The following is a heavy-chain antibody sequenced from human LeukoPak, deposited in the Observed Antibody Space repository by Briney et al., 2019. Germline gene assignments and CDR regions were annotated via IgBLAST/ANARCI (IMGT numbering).Heavy chain of an antibody. Sequence: GGSVRLSCAASGFTFSDYYMSWIRQAPGKGLEGVSDISSRCSTRYYPDSVKGRFTISRDNAKNSLYLLMNSLRAEDTAVYYCARVPPTCSNYMDVWGKGTTVTVSS. CDR3: ARVPPTCSNYMDV. D-gene: IGHD4-11*01. CDR1: GFTFSDYY. J-gene: IGHJ6*03. CDR2: ISSRCSTR. V-gene: IGHV3-11*01.